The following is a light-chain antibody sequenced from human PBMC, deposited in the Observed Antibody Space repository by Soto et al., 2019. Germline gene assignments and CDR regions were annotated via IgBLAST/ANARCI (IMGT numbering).Light chain of an antibody. Sequence: AIQMTQSPSSLSASVGDRVTITCRASQGIKSDVAWYQQKPGKAPKLLIYAASSLRSGVPPRFSGSGSGTDFTLTISSLQPEDSATYYCLQSYSSPQTFGQGTKVEIK. V-gene: IGKV1-6*01. CDR2: AAS. CDR1: QGIKSD. CDR3: LQSYSSPQT. J-gene: IGKJ1*01.